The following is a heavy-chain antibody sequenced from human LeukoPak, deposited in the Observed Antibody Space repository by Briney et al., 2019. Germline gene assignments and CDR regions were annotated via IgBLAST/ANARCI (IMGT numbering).Heavy chain of an antibody. CDR2: INAGNGNT. V-gene: IGHV1-3*03. Sequence: ASVRVSCKASGYTFTSYAMHWVRQAPGQRLEWMGWINAGNGNTKYSQEFQGRVTITRDTSASTAYMELSSLRSKDMAVYYCAREGIAATLFDGNWFDPWGQGTLVTVSS. J-gene: IGHJ5*02. D-gene: IGHD2-15*01. CDR1: GYTFTSYA. CDR3: AREGIAATLFDGNWFDP.